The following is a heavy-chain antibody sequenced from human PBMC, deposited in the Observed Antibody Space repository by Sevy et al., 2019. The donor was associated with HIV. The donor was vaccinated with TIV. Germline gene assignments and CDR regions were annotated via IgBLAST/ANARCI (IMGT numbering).Heavy chain of an antibody. Sequence: SETLSLNCTVSGGSISLYYWSWIRQPAGKGLEWIGHIYGSGSTSYNPSLKSRVTMSVDTSQNQISLKLTSVTAADTAVYYCAREAKLGAPLGYWGQGTLVTVSS. CDR2: IYGSGST. CDR3: AREAKLGAPLGY. J-gene: IGHJ4*02. CDR1: GGSISLYY. V-gene: IGHV4-4*07. D-gene: IGHD3-16*01.